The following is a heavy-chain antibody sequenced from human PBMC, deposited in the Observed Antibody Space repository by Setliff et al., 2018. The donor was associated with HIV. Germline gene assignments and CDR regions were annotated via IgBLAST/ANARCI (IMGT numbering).Heavy chain of an antibody. CDR3: ARDGFWSGYIDY. D-gene: IGHD3-3*01. CDR1: GGSLSGDY. Sequence: LSLTCAVYGGSLSGDYWSWIRQPAGKGLEWIGRIYTSGSTNYNPSLKSRVTMSVDTSKNQFSLKLSSVTAADTAVYYCARDGFWSGYIDYWGQGTLVTVSS. V-gene: IGHV4-4*07. CDR2: IYTSGST. J-gene: IGHJ4*02.